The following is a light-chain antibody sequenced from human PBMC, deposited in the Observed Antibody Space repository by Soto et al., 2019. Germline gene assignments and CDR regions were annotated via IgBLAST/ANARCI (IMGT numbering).Light chain of an antibody. CDR3: QQYNSYWT. V-gene: IGKV1-5*01. CDR2: DAS. J-gene: IGKJ1*01. Sequence: DIQMTQYPSTLSASVGERVTISCRASQSVNNWLAWYQRKPGKAPKLLIHDASTLESGIPSRFSGGGSGTELTLTISSLQPDDFATYYCQQYNSYWTFGQGTKVEIK. CDR1: QSVNNW.